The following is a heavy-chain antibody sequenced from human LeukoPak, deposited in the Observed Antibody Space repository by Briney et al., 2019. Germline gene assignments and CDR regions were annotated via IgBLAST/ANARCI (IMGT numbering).Heavy chain of an antibody. Sequence: ASVKVSCKASGYTFTNHAISWVRQAPGQGLEWMGWIRAYSGDAKLAQKFQGRVNMTADTSTSTAYLELTSLTSGDTAVYYCARRGGDCSGTSCFWDYYYYYMDVWGKGTTVTVSS. D-gene: IGHD2-2*01. CDR1: GYTFTNHA. CDR3: ARRGGDCSGTSCFWDYYYYYMDV. V-gene: IGHV1-18*01. CDR2: IRAYSGDA. J-gene: IGHJ6*03.